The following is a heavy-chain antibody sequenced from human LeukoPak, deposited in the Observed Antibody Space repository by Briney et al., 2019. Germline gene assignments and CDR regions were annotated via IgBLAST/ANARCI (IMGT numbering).Heavy chain of an antibody. CDR2: ISGSGGST. D-gene: IGHD2-2*01. CDR3: AKGVVPAARLSEYFQH. J-gene: IGHJ1*01. Sequence: GGSLRLSCAASGFTFSNYAMSWVRQAPGKGLEWVSAISGSGGSTYYADSVKGRFTISRDNSKNTLYLQMNSLRAEDTAVYYCAKGVVPAARLSEYFQHWGQGTLVTVSS. V-gene: IGHV3-23*01. CDR1: GFTFSNYA.